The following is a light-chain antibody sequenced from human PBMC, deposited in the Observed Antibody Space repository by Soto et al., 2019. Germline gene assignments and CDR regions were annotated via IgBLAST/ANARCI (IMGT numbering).Light chain of an antibody. V-gene: IGKV3-15*01. CDR3: QQYNNWLWT. CDR2: GAS. Sequence: EIVMTQSPATLSVSPGERTTLSCRTSDSAGSDLAWYQQKPGHTPRLLIYGASTRATGIPARFSGSGSGTEFTLTISSLQSEDFAVYYCQQYNNWLWTFGQGTKVEVK. J-gene: IGKJ1*01. CDR1: DSAGSD.